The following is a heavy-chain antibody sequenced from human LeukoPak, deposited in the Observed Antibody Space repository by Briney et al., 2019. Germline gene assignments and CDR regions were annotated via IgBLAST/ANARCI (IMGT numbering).Heavy chain of an antibody. J-gene: IGHJ4*02. CDR1: GFTFSGSA. CDR3: TTRPHIVGATTFDY. CDR2: IRSKANSYAT. Sequence: PGGSLRLSCAASGFTFSGSAMHWVRQASGKGLEWVGRIRSKANSYATAYAASVKGRFTISRDDSKDTAYLQMNSLKTEDTAVYYCTTRPHIVGATTFDYWGQGTLVTVSS. V-gene: IGHV3-73*01. D-gene: IGHD1-26*01.